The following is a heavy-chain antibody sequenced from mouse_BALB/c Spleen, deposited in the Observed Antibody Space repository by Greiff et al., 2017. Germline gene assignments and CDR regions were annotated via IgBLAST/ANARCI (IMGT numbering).Heavy chain of an antibody. CDR1: GYTFTSYD. CDR3: ARGDYYYAMDY. J-gene: IGHJ4*01. Sequence: LKESGPELVKPGALVKISCKASGYTFTSYDINWVKQRPGQGLKWIGWIYPGDGSTKYNEKFKGKATLTANKSSSTAFMPHSRLTSENSGVYCGARGDYYYAMDYWGQGTSVTVSS. V-gene: IGHV1S33*01. CDR2: IYPGDGST. D-gene: IGHD3-1*01.